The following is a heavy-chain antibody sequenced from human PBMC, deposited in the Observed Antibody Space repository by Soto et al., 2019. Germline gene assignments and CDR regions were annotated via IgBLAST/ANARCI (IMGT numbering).Heavy chain of an antibody. V-gene: IGHV4-59*01. CDR3: ARWSITMVRGVIRYNWFDP. CDR1: GGSIRSYY. Sequence: SETLSLTCSVSGGSIRSYYWSWIRQPPGKGLEWIGYIYYSGSTNYNPSLKSRVTISVDTSKNQFSLKLSSVTAADTAVYYCARWSITMVRGVIRYNWFDPWGQGTLLTVSS. CDR2: IYYSGST. D-gene: IGHD3-10*01. J-gene: IGHJ5*02.